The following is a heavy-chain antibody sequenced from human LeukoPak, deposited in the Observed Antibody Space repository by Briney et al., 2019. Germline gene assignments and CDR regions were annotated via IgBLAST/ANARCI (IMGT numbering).Heavy chain of an antibody. CDR3: AREGAEQAFDI. CDR2: ISYDGSNK. J-gene: IGHJ3*02. V-gene: IGHV3-30-3*01. CDR1: GFTFSSYA. Sequence: PGGSLRLSCAASGFTFSSYAMHWVRQAPGKGLEWVAVISYDGSNKYYADSVKGRFTISRDNSKNMLYLQMNSLRTDDTAVHFCAREGAEQAFDIWGQGTMVTVSS. D-gene: IGHD1-26*01.